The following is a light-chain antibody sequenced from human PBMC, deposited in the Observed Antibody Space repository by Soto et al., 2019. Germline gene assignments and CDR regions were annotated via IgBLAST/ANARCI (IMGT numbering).Light chain of an antibody. V-gene: IGLV2-14*01. CDR1: SSDIGGYNY. J-gene: IGLJ2*01. Sequence: QSVLTQPASVSGSPGQSITISCTGSSSDIGGYNYVSWYQQHPDKAPKLVIYDVTNRPSGISNRFSGSKSGNTASLTISGLQAEDEADYYCSSYANSDTPVVFGGGTKLTVL. CDR2: DVT. CDR3: SSYANSDTPVV.